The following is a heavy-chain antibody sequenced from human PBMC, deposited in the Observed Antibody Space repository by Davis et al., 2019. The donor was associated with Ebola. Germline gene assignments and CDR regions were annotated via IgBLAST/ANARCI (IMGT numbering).Heavy chain of an antibody. CDR3: ARVSYSDYY. J-gene: IGHJ4*02. D-gene: IGHD4-11*01. Sequence: GESLKISCAASGFTFSSYSMNWVRQAPGKGLEWVAHMSLDGTQKYYVDSVKGRFTISRDNAKNSLYLQMNSLGADDTAVYYCARVSYSDYYWGQGTLVTVSS. CDR1: GFTFSSYS. V-gene: IGHV3-7*03. CDR2: MSLDGTQK.